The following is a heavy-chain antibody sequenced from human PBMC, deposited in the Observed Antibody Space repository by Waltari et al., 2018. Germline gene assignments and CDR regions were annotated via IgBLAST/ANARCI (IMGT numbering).Heavy chain of an antibody. J-gene: IGHJ4*02. CDR3: AREGGSGWYFDY. CDR2: IKQDGSEK. V-gene: IGHV3-7*01. CDR1: GFTFRAFW. Sequence: EVQLVESGGGLVQPGGSLRLSCAASGFTFRAFWIGWVRQAPGKGLEWVANIKQDGSEKYYVDSVKGRFTISRDNAKNSLYLQMNSLRAEDTAVYYCAREGGSGWYFDYWGQGTLVTVSS. D-gene: IGHD6-19*01.